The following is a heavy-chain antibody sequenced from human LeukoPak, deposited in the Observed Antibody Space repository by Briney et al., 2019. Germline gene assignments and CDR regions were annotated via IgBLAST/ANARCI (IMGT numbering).Heavy chain of an antibody. V-gene: IGHV3-21*01. Sequence: GGSLRLSCAASGVTFSSNSMSWGRQAPGKGLEWVSSISSSSSYIYYADSVKGRFTISRDNAKNSLYLQKNSLRAEDTAVYYCARVETTVYWFDPWGQGTLVTVSS. CDR1: GVTFSSNS. CDR2: ISSSSSYI. J-gene: IGHJ5*02. CDR3: ARVETTVYWFDP. D-gene: IGHD1-1*01.